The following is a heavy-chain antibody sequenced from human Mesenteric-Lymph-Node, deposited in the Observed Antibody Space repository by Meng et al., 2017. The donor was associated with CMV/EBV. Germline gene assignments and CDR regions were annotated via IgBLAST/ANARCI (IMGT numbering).Heavy chain of an antibody. CDR1: GVSVTSGAYH. J-gene: IGHJ4*02. CDR2: IYGTGIT. D-gene: IGHD2/OR15-2a*01. CDR3: AKSRSSTPGIVDD. V-gene: IGHV4-61*08. Sequence: QLELMQPAPGLVTPPVTLSLPCCVFGVSVTSGAYHWSWIRQSPGKGLEWIGYIYGTGITIYNPSLKSRVTILLETSKNQFSLKLNSVTTADTAVYYCAKSRSSTPGIVDDWGQGTLVTVSS.